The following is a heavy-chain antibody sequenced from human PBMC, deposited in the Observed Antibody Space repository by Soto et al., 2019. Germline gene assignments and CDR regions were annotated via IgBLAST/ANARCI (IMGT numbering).Heavy chain of an antibody. CDR3: ARDPWTGAVGALKDHGMDV. J-gene: IGHJ6*02. CDR2: IWLDGSNK. CDR1: GFTFSRYG. V-gene: IGHV3-33*01. Sequence: QVQLVESGGGVVQPGRSLRLCCAASGFTFSRYGTHWVRQAPGKGLARVAVIWLDGSNKYYAASVKGRFTIFRDNSMNTLYLQMNSLSAEDTAVYYCARDPWTGAVGALKDHGMDVWGQGTTVTVSS. D-gene: IGHD2-15*01.